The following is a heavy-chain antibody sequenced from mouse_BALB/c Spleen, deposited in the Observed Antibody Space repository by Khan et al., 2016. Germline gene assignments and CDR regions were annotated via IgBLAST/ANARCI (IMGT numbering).Heavy chain of an antibody. CDR2: INPDSSTT. CDR3: ARGRWYGAMEY. J-gene: IGHJ4*01. V-gene: IGHV4-1*02. Sequence: EVKLLESGGGLVQPGGSLKLPCAASGCDFRRYWLSCVRQAPGKGLEWIGEINPDSSTTNYTPSLKYKFIISRDNAKNTLYLQLSKVRSEDTALFYCARGRWYGAMEYWGQGTSVTVAS. D-gene: IGHD2-1*01. CDR1: GCDFRRYW.